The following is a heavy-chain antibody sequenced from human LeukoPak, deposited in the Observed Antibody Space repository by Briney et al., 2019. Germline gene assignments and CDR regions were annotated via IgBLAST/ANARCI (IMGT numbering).Heavy chain of an antibody. J-gene: IGHJ4*02. V-gene: IGHV3-9*01. CDR2: INWNSGSI. D-gene: IGHD3-3*01. CDR1: GFTFDDYA. CDR3: AKYAVREIFFGDY. Sequence: GGSLRLSCAASGFTFDDYAMHWVRQAPGKGLEWVSGINWNSGSIGYADSVKGRFTISRDNSQNTLYLHMNSLRAEDTAVYYCAKYAVREIFFGDYWGQGTLVAVSS.